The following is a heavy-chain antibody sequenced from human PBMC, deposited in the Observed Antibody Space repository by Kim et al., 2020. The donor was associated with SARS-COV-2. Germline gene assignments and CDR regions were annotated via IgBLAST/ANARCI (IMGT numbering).Heavy chain of an antibody. Sequence: GGSLRLSCAASGFTFSSYEMNWVRQAPGKGLEWVSYISSSGSTIYYADSVKGRFTISRDNAKNSLYLQMNSLRAEDTAVYYCASVYYYGSGSYSQGDDYWGQGTLVTVSS. D-gene: IGHD3-10*01. V-gene: IGHV3-48*03. CDR2: ISSSGSTI. CDR1: GFTFSSYE. J-gene: IGHJ4*02. CDR3: ASVYYYGSGSYSQGDDY.